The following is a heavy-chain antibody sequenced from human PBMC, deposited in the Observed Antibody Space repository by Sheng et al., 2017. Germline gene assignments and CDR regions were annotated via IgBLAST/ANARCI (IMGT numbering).Heavy chain of an antibody. D-gene: IGHD5-12*01. CDR2: ISSSSSYI. CDR1: GFTFSSYS. CDR3: ARGVSGYNTLNAFDI. Sequence: EVQLVESGGGLVKPGGSLRLSCAASGFTFSSYSMDWVRQAPGKGLEWVSSISSSSSYIYYADSVKGRFTISRDNAKNSLYLQMDGLRAEDTAVYYCARGVSGYNTLNAFDIWGQGTMVTVSS. J-gene: IGHJ3*02. V-gene: IGHV3-21*01.